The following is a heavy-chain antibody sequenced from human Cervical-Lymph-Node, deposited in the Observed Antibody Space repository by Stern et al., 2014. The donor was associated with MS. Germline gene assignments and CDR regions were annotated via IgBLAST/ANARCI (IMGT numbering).Heavy chain of an antibody. CDR2: IDWDDDK. D-gene: IGHD6-19*01. J-gene: IGHJ3*02. V-gene: IGHV2-70*01. CDR1: GFSLSTSGMC. Sequence: QVTLKESGPALVKPTQTLTLTCTFSGFSLSTSGMCVSWIRQPPGKALEWLALIDWDDDKYYSTSLKTRLTISKDTSKNQVVLTMTNMDPVDTATYYCARILPSYSSGWLEGAFDIWGQGTMVTVSS. CDR3: ARILPSYSSGWLEGAFDI.